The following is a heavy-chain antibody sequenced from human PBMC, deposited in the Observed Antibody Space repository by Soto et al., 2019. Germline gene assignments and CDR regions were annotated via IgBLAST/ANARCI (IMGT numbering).Heavy chain of an antibody. V-gene: IGHV3-30*18. D-gene: IGHD3-3*01. J-gene: IGHJ6*02. CDR1: GFTFSSYG. CDR3: AKGATGGSTIFGVVMKIYYYYGMDV. CDR2: ISYDGSNK. Sequence: GGSLRLSCAASGFTFSSYGMHWVRQAPGKGLEWVAVISYDGSNKYYADSVKGRFTISRDNSKNTLYLQMNSLRAEDTAVYYCAKGATGGSTIFGVVMKIYYYYGMDVWGQGTTVTVSS.